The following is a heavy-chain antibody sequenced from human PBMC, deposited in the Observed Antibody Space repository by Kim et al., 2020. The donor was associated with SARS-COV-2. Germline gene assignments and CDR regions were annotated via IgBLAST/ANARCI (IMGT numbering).Heavy chain of an antibody. Sequence: SVKVSCKVSGGAFSNYGVRWIRQAPGQRLEWMGGLIAFFGTPNYAQKFQGRLTITTDASTTTAYMELSSLRPDDTAIYYCAREGPAYYFDYWGQGTLVTVAS. CDR1: GGAFSNYG. V-gene: IGHV1-69*05. J-gene: IGHJ4*02. CDR2: LIAFFGTP. CDR3: AREGPAYYFDY.